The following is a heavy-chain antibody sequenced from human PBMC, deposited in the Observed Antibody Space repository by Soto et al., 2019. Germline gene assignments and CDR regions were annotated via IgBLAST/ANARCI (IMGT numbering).Heavy chain of an antibody. Sequence: SETLSLTCTVSGGSISSSSYYWGWIRQPPGKGLEWIGSIYYSGRTYYNPSLKSRVTMSLDTSKNRFSLKLSSVTAVDTAVYYCASYSGYDRGFDYWGQGTLVTVSS. J-gene: IGHJ4*02. CDR3: ASYSGYDRGFDY. CDR1: GGSISSSSYY. CDR2: IYYSGRT. D-gene: IGHD5-12*01. V-gene: IGHV4-39*07.